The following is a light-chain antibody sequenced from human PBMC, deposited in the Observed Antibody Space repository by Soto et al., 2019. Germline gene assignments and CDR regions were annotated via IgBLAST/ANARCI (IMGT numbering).Light chain of an antibody. J-gene: IGKJ5*01. CDR2: GAS. CDR1: QSVSSSY. V-gene: IGKV3-20*01. CDR3: QQYGSSTPVT. Sequence: EIVLTQSPGTLSLSPGERATLSCRASQSVSSSYLAWYQQKPGQAPRLLIYGASGRATGIPDRFSGSGSGTECALTISRLEPDDFAVYYCQQYGSSTPVTFGQGKRLEIK.